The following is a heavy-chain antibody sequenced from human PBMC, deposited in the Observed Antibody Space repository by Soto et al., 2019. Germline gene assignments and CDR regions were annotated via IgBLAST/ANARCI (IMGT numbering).Heavy chain of an antibody. V-gene: IGHV3-7*05. CDR3: ASLRFMFMARDFDS. CDR1: GFTFTSYW. D-gene: IGHD3-16*01. CDR2: IKQDGTSK. J-gene: IGHJ4*02. Sequence: EVQLVESGGGLVQPGGCLRLSCAASGFTFTSYWMSWVRQSPGKGLEWVATIKQDGTSKNYENSVKGRFTVSRDNGKSSIYLQMDSLRDDDAAVYPCASLRFMFMARDFDSWGQGTLVTVAS.